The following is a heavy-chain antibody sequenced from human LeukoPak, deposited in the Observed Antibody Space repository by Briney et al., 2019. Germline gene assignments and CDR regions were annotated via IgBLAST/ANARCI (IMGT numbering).Heavy chain of an antibody. J-gene: IGHJ4*02. CDR2: INPNSGGT. Sequence: ASVKVSCKASGYTFAGYYMHWVRQAPGQGLEWMGWINPNSGGTNYAQKFQGRVTMTRDTSISTAYMELSRLRSDDTAVYYCARDGYYYDSSGYFAGVFDYWGQGTLVTVSS. D-gene: IGHD3-22*01. CDR1: GYTFAGYY. V-gene: IGHV1-2*02. CDR3: ARDGYYYDSSGYFAGVFDY.